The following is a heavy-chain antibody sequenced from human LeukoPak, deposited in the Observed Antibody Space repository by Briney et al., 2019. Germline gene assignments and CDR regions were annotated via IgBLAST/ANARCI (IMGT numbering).Heavy chain of an antibody. CDR2: INWNGDIT. V-gene: IGHV3-20*04. CDR1: GFTFDDYG. J-gene: IGHJ6*03. D-gene: IGHD2-2*01. CDR3: ARGGSVVPAAIDYYYYYYMDV. Sequence: GGSLRLSCAASGFTFDDYGMSWVRQAPGKGLEWVSGINWNGDITGYADSVKGRFTISRDNAKNSLYVQMNSLRVEDTALYYCARGGSVVPAAIDYYYYYYMDVWGKGTTVTVS.